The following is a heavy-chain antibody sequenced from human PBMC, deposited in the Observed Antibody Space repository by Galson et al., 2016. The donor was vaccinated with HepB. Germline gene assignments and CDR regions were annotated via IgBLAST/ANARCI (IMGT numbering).Heavy chain of an antibody. CDR3: ARDLIAGGSGWSFDY. V-gene: IGHV3-33*08. Sequence: SLRLSCAASGFTFSSYAMHWVRQAPGKGLEWVEVIWYDGSNKYYADSVQGRCTISSDNSKNTMYLQMHSLRAEDTAVYYCARDLIAGGSGWSFDYWGQGTLVTFSS. J-gene: IGHJ4*02. CDR2: IWYDGSNK. CDR1: GFTFSSYA. D-gene: IGHD6-19*01.